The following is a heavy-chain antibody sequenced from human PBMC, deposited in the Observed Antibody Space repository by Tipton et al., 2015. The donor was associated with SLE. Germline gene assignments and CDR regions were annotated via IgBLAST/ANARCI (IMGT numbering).Heavy chain of an antibody. CDR2: IFYTGST. CDR3: ARISVDTTMAQRVDYGMDV. CDR1: GGSISGDY. J-gene: IGHJ6*02. Sequence: LRLSCTVSGGSISGDYWTWIRQPPGKGLEWIGSIFYTGSTTYNPSLKSRLTMSVDTPKNQFSLKLTSVTAADTAVYYCARISVDTTMAQRVDYGMDVWGQGTTVTVSS. V-gene: IGHV4-59*01. D-gene: IGHD5-18*01.